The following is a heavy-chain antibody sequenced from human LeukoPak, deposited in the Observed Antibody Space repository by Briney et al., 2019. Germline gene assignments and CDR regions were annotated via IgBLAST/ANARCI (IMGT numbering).Heavy chain of an antibody. CDR2: IYPGDSDT. CDR1: GYSFTSYW. J-gene: IGHJ3*02. D-gene: IGHD3-10*01. CDR3: AIGESTPFDAFDI. V-gene: IGHV5-51*01. Sequence: GESLKISCKGSGYSFTSYWIGWARQMPGKGLEWMGIIYPGDSDTRYSPSFQGQVTISAHKSISTAYLQWSSLKASDTAMYYCAIGESTPFDAFDIWGQGTMVTVSS.